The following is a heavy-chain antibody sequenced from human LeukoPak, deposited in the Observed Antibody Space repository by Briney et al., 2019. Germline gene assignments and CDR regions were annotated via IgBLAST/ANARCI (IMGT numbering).Heavy chain of an antibody. J-gene: IGHJ4*02. D-gene: IGHD5-18*01. CDR2: ISYDGNNK. CDR1: GFAFSSYG. V-gene: IGHV3-30*03. CDR3: ARSPYSYGTRYFDY. Sequence: PGGSLRLSCAASGFAFSSYGMHWVRQAPGKGLEWVAVISYDGNNKYYADSVKGRFTISRDNSKNTVYLQMNSLRAEDTAVYYCARSPYSYGTRYFDYWGQGTLVTVSS.